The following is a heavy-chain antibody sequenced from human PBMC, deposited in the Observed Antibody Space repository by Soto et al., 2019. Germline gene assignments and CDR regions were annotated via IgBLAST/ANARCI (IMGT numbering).Heavy chain of an antibody. J-gene: IGHJ3*01. CDR3: AKTLPRVRFLEWSF. D-gene: IGHD3-3*01. V-gene: IGHV3-7*03. CDR2: IKQDGSEK. CDR1: GFTLSSYW. Sequence: GGSLRLSCAASGFTLSSYWMSWVRQAPGKGLEWVANIKQDGSEKYYVDSVTGRFTISRDNAKNSLYLQMNSLRAEDTAVYYCAKTLPRVRFLEWSFWGPGTMVTVSS.